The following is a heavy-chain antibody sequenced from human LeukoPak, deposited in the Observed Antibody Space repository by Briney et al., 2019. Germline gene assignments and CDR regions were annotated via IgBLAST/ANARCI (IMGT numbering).Heavy chain of an antibody. J-gene: IGHJ4*02. CDR3: ARDSGEYYFDY. D-gene: IGHD2-15*01. CDR2: INAGSGNT. V-gene: IGHV1-3*01. CDR1: GYTFTSYA. Sequence: ASVKVSCKASGYTFTSYAMHWVRQAPGQRLEWMGWINAGSGNTKYSQNFQGRVTIFRDTSASTAYMELSSLTSEDTAVYYCARDSGEYYFDYWGQGTLVTVSS.